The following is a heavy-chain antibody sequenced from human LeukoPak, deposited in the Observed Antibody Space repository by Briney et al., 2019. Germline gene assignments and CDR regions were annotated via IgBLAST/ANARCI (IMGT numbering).Heavy chain of an antibody. J-gene: IGHJ4*02. Sequence: GGSLRLSCAASGFTFSNFWMSWIRQPPGNGLLWVSRIHGEGSDIEYADSVRGRFTISRDNAKNTLYLQMDSLTAEDTAVYYCARRLYYDTSGSLFDLWGQGTLVTVSS. CDR3: ARRLYYDTSGSLFDL. CDR1: GFTFSNFW. D-gene: IGHD3-22*01. V-gene: IGHV3-74*03. CDR2: IHGEGSDI.